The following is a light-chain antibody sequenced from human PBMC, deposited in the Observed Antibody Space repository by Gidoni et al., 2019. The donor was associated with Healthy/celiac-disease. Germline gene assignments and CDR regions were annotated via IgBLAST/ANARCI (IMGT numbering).Light chain of an antibody. V-gene: IGKV3-20*01. CDR1: QSVSSSY. CDR2: GAS. CDR3: QQYGSSPRT. J-gene: IGKJ1*01. Sequence: DIVLTQSPGTLSFSPGERATLSCRASQSVSSSYLAGYQQKPGQAPRLLIDGASSRATGIPDRFSGSGSGTDFTLTISRLEPEDFAVYYCQQYGSSPRTFGQGTKVEIK.